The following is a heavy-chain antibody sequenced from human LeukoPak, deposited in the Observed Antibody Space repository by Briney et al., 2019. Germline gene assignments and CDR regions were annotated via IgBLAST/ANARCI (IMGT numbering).Heavy chain of an antibody. V-gene: IGHV5-51*01. CDR1: GYRFTSYW. CDR3: ARQSSGWSPYYYYYMDV. D-gene: IGHD6-19*01. Sequence: GESLKISFKGSGYRFTSYWIGWVRPMPGKGLEWMGIIYPGDSDTRYSPSFQGQVTISADKSISTAYLQWSSLKASDTAMYYCARQSSGWSPYYYYYMDVWGKGTTVTISS. J-gene: IGHJ6*03. CDR2: IYPGDSDT.